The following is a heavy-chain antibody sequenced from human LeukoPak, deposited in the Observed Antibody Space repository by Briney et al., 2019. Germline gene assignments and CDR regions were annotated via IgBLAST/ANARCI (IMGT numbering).Heavy chain of an antibody. V-gene: IGHV3-7*01. Sequence: GGSLRLSCAASGFTFSSYWKNWVRQAPGKGLEWVANIKQDGSEKYYVDSVKGRFTISRDNAKNSLYLQMNSLRAEDTAVYYCARDWGLDYWGQGTLVTVSS. CDR1: GFTFSSYW. D-gene: IGHD7-27*01. CDR2: IKQDGSEK. J-gene: IGHJ4*02. CDR3: ARDWGLDY.